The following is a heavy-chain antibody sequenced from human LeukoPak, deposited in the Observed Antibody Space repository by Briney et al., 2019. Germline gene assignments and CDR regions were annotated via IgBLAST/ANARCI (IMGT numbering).Heavy chain of an antibody. CDR1: GFTFSSYA. J-gene: IGHJ4*02. D-gene: IGHD3-3*01. CDR2: ISYDGSNK. Sequence: GRSLRLSCAASGFTFSSYAMHWVRQAPGKGLEWVAVISYDGSNKYYADSVKGRFTISRDNSKNTLYLQINSLRAEDTAVYYCASARDPGRFLEWLPLDYWGQGTLVTVSS. CDR3: ASARDPGRFLEWLPLDY. V-gene: IGHV3-30-3*01.